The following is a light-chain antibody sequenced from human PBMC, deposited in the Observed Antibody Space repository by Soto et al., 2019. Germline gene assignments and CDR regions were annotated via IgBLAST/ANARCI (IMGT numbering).Light chain of an antibody. CDR3: QHRSNWPLT. Sequence: EIVLTQSPVTLPLSPGERATLSCRASQSVRTYLACYQQKPGQAPRLLIYDASNRATGIPARFSGSGSGTDFTLTISSLEPEDFAVYYCQHRSNWPLTFGGGTKVEIK. V-gene: IGKV3-11*01. CDR1: QSVRTY. CDR2: DAS. J-gene: IGKJ4*01.